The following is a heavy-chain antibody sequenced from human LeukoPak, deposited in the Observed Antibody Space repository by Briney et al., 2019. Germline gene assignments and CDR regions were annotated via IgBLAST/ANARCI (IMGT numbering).Heavy chain of an antibody. CDR1: GYTFTDYF. CDR2: INPNSGGT. D-gene: IGHD3-22*01. CDR3: ARVRPGYYDSSGYSGFDY. V-gene: IGHV1-2*02. J-gene: IGHJ4*02. Sequence: ASVKVSCKASGYTFTDYFLHWVRQAPGQGLEWMGWINPNSGGTNYAQKFQGRVTMTRDTSISTAYMDLSRLRSDDTAVYYCARVRPGYYDSSGYSGFDYWGQGTLVTVSS.